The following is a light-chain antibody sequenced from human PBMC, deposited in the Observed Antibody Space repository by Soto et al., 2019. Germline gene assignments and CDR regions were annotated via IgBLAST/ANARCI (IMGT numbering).Light chain of an antibody. Sequence: DIHMTQSPSTLSASGGDRVTITCRASQSISSWLAWYQQKPGKAPKLLIYKASTLKSGVPSRFSGSGSGTEFTHTISSLQPDDFATYYCQQYNSYSSTFGQGTKVDNK. J-gene: IGKJ1*01. CDR2: KAS. CDR3: QQYNSYSST. V-gene: IGKV1-5*03. CDR1: QSISSW.